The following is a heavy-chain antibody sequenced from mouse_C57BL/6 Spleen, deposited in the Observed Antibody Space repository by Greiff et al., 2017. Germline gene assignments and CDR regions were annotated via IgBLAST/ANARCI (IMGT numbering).Heavy chain of an antibody. J-gene: IGHJ2*01. Sequence: QVQLQQSGPELVKPGASVKISCKASGYAFSSSWMNWVKQRPGKGLEWIGRIYPGDGDTNYNGKFKGKATLTADKSSSTAYMQLRGLTSEDSAVYFCARSKGFITTVVDYFDYWGQGTTLTVSS. V-gene: IGHV1-82*01. D-gene: IGHD1-1*01. CDR3: ARSKGFITTVVDYFDY. CDR2: IYPGDGDT. CDR1: GYAFSSSW.